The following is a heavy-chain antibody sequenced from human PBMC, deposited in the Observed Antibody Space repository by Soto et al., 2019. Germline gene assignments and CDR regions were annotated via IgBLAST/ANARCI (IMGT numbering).Heavy chain of an antibody. Sequence: QVQLVQSGAEVKKPGASVKVSCKASGYTFTSYAMHWVRQAPGQRLEWMGWINAGNGNTKYSQKFQGRVTITRDTSASTAYMELSSLRSEDTAVYYCARPIKRYYYDSTHDAFDIWGQGTMVTVSS. J-gene: IGHJ3*02. CDR2: INAGNGNT. D-gene: IGHD3-22*01. V-gene: IGHV1-3*01. CDR3: ARPIKRYYYDSTHDAFDI. CDR1: GYTFTSYA.